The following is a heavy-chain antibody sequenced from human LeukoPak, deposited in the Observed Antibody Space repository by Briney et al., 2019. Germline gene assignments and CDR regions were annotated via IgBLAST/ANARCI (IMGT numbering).Heavy chain of an antibody. J-gene: IGHJ4*02. V-gene: IGHV3-7*04. CDR3: AGVPIYSSSWYLRY. Sequence: GGSLRLSCAASGFTFSSYWMSWVRQAPGKGLEWVANIKQDGSEKYYVDSVKGRFTISRDNAKNSLYLQMNSLRAEDTAMYYCAGVPIYSSSWYLRYWGQGTLVTVSS. CDR1: GFTFSSYW. D-gene: IGHD6-13*01. CDR2: IKQDGSEK.